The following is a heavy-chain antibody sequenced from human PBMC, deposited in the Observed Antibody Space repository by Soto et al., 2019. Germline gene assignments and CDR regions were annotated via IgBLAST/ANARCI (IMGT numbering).Heavy chain of an antibody. V-gene: IGHV3-48*02. Sequence: GGSLRLSCAASGFTFSSYSMNWVRQAPGKGLEWVSYISSSSSTIYYADSVKGRFTISRDNAKNSLYLQMNGLRDEDTAVYYCLRVRFFMGDTTETYGMDVLCQETTLTVSS. CDR2: ISSSSSTI. D-gene: IGHD4-17*01. CDR1: GFTFSSYS. CDR3: LRVRFFMGDTTETYGMDV. J-gene: IGHJ6*02.